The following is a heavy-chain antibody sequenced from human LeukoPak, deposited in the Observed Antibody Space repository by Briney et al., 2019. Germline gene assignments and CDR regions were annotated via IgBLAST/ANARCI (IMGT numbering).Heavy chain of an antibody. J-gene: IGHJ6*03. V-gene: IGHV1-8*01. Sequence: GASVKVSCKASGYTFSSYDINWVRQATGQGLEWMGWMNPYSGNTGYAPKFQGRVTMTRNTYISTAYMELSSLRSDDPAVYYCARLSVAGAGTIPYDYCYTAVWGKGNTGTVSS. CDR3: ARLSVAGAGTIPYDYCYTAV. D-gene: IGHD6-13*01. CDR1: GYTFSSYD. CDR2: MNPYSGNT.